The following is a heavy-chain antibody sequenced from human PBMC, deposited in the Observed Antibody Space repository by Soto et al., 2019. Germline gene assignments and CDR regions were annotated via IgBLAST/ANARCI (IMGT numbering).Heavy chain of an antibody. J-gene: IGHJ5*02. CDR2: ISAYNGNT. V-gene: IGHV1-18*04. CDR1: GYTFTGYG. CDR3: AREYSSGWYYNWFDP. Sequence: ASVKVSCKASGYTFTGYGISWVRQAPGQGLEWMGWISAYNGNTNYAQKLQGRVTMTTDTSTSTAYMELRSLRSDDTAVYYCAREYSSGWYYNWFDPWGQGTLVTVSS. D-gene: IGHD6-19*01.